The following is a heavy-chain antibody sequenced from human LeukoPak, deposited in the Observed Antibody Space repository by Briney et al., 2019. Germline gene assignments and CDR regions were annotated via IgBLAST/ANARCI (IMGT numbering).Heavy chain of an antibody. V-gene: IGHV4-59*08. D-gene: IGHD1-26*01. Sequence: SETLSLTCSVPGGSIGSYYWSWIRQPPGKGLEWIGYIYFTGSTTYNPSLKSRVTISLHTSKNQFSLKMTSVTAADTAVYYCARQRGSYFDLWGQGTLVTVSS. CDR3: ARQRGSYFDL. CDR1: GGSIGSYY. CDR2: IYFTGST. J-gene: IGHJ4*02.